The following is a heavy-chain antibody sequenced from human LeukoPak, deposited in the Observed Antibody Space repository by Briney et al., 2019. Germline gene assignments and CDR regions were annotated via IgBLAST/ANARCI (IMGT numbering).Heavy chain of an antibody. J-gene: IGHJ6*03. D-gene: IGHD2-21*01. CDR2: IYYSGST. CDR1: GGSISSGAYY. CDR3: ARHGRDAYYYYYYMDV. Sequence: PSETLSLTCTVSGGSISSGAYYWSWIRQPPGKGLEWIGYIYYSGSTYYNPSLKSRVTISVDTSENQFSLKLRSVTAADTAVYYCARHGRDAYYYYYYMDVWGIGTTVTVSS. V-gene: IGHV4-39*01.